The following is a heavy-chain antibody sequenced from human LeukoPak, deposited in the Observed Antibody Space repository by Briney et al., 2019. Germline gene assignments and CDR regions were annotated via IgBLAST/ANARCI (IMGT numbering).Heavy chain of an antibody. CDR3: ARDLEMATSPSNY. CDR2: INHSGST. D-gene: IGHD5-24*01. CDR1: GGSFSGYS. Sequence: SETLSLTCAVNGGSFSGYSWSWIRQPPGKGLEWIGEINHSGSTKYNPSLKSRVTISVDTSKKQLSLELSSVTAADTAVYYCARDLEMATSPSNYLGQGTLVTVSS. J-gene: IGHJ4*02. V-gene: IGHV4-34*01.